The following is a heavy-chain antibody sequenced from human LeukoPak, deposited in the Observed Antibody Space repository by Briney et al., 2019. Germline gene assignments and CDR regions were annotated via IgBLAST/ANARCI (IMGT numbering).Heavy chain of an antibody. Sequence: PGGSLRLSCEASGFTFGTFWMSWVRQAPGKGLEWVSYISTSGTTTFYADSVRGRFTISRDNAKNSLYLQMNSLRAEDTAVYYCARDEVGATTEFDHWGQGTLVTVSS. CDR1: GFTFGTFW. CDR3: ARDEVGATTEFDH. J-gene: IGHJ4*02. V-gene: IGHV3-48*04. CDR2: ISTSGTTT. D-gene: IGHD1-26*01.